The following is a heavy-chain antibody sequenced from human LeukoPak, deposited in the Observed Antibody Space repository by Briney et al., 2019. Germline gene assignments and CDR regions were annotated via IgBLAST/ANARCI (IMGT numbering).Heavy chain of an antibody. J-gene: IGHJ4*02. Sequence: ASVKVSCKASGYIFISYGSSWVRQAPGQGLDWMGWISVYNGNTNYAQKLQGRVTMTTDTSTSTAYMELRSLRSDDTAVYYCAREGSSGWYNNWGQGTLVTVSS. CDR2: ISVYNGNT. V-gene: IGHV1-18*01. CDR1: GYIFISYG. CDR3: AREGSSGWYNN. D-gene: IGHD6-19*01.